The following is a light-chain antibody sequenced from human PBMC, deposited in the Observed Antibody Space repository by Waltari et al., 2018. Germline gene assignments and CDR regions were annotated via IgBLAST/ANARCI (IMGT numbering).Light chain of an antibody. CDR3: TSHAGTNSV. CDR1: SSDVGGDNY. V-gene: IGLV2-8*01. CDR2: QVS. J-gene: IGLJ3*02. Sequence: QSALTQLPSASGSPGQSVTMSCTGTSSDVGGDNYVSWYQPHPGKAPKLLIYQVSKRPSGGPDRFSASKSGNTASLTVSGLQAEDEAEYFCTSHAGTNSVFGGGTKLTVL.